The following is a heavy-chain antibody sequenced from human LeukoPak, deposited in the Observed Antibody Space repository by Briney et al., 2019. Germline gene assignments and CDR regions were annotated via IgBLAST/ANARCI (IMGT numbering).Heavy chain of an antibody. Sequence: PGGSLRLSCAASGFTFRNYVIHWVRQAPGKGLEWVAVTSSDLNVKLYADSVKGRFTISRDNSRSTLYLQMNSLRPEDTAIYYCPREGYYGSGSPPSLYFDYWGQGTLVTVSS. V-gene: IGHV3-30-3*01. CDR2: TSSDLNVK. CDR1: GFTFRNYV. J-gene: IGHJ4*02. D-gene: IGHD3-10*01. CDR3: PREGYYGSGSPPSLYFDY.